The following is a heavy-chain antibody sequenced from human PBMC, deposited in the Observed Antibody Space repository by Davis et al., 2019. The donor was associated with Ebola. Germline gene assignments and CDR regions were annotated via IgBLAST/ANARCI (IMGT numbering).Heavy chain of an antibody. CDR3: ARDSLRRDSPGDFDY. Sequence: ASVKVSCKASGYTFTSYYMHWVRQAPGQRLEWMGIIKPSSGTTSYAQKFQGRVTMTRDTSTSTVYLEMSSLRSEDTAVYYCARDSLRRDSPGDFDYWGQGTLVTVSS. V-gene: IGHV1-46*01. D-gene: IGHD2-21*01. CDR1: GYTFTSYY. J-gene: IGHJ4*02. CDR2: IKPSSGTT.